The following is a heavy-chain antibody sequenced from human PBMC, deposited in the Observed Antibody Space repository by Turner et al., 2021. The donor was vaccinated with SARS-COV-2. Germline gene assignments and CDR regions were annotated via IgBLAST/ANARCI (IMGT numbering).Heavy chain of an antibody. CDR1: GFTFSRRW. CDR2: ISSTSSDK. V-gene: IGHV3-21*01. D-gene: IGHD6-19*01. CDR3: WADTSGWAADY. Sequence: EVQLVASGGGVVKPGGSLRLSCAASGFTFSRRWMNWVRHAPGKGLEWFSSISSTSSDKYYADSVKGRLTISRDNANKSLYLQMDIRRADDTAVYYCWADTSGWAADYWGQGALVTVSS. J-gene: IGHJ4*02.